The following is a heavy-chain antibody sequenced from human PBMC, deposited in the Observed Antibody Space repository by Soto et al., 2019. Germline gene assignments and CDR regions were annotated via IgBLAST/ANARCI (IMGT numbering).Heavy chain of an antibody. Sequence: GESLKISCKGSGYTFTSYWIGWVRQMPGKGLEWMGIIYPGDSDTRYSPSFQGQVTISADQSISTAYLQWSSLKASDTAIYYCAIQGSQTGKLYYYSLDVWGQGTTVTVSS. V-gene: IGHV5-51*01. CDR1: GYTFTSYW. D-gene: IGHD3-16*01. CDR3: AIQGSQTGKLYYYSLDV. CDR2: IYPGDSDT. J-gene: IGHJ6*02.